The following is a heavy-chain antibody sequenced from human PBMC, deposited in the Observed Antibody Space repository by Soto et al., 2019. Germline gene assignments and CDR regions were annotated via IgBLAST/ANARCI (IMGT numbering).Heavy chain of an antibody. J-gene: IGHJ5*02. Sequence: QVTVKESGPVLVKPTETLTLTCTVSGFSLSNAGLGVSWVRQSPGKALEWLAHIFSYDKKSYSTSLKSRLTISKDTSKSQGVLTMTNMDPVDTATYYCASSYSTSWYWFDPWGQGTLVTVSS. CDR2: IFSYDKK. V-gene: IGHV2-26*01. CDR3: ASSYSTSWYWFDP. CDR1: GFSLSNAGLG. D-gene: IGHD6-13*01.